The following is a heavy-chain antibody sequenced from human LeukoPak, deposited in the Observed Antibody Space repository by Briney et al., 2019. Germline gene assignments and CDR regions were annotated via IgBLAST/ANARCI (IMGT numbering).Heavy chain of an antibody. CDR1: GGSISSYY. CDR2: IYYSGST. Sequence: PSETLSLTCTVSGGSISSYYWSWIRQPPGKGLEWIGYIYYSGSTNYNPSLKSRVTISVDTSKNQFSLKLSSVTAADTAVYYCARELAEYYYDSSGGFDPWGQGTLVTVSS. V-gene: IGHV4-59*01. D-gene: IGHD3-22*01. CDR3: ARELAEYYYDSSGGFDP. J-gene: IGHJ5*02.